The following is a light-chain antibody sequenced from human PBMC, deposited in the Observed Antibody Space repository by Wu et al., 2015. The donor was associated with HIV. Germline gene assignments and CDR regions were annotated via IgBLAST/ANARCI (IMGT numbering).Light chain of an antibody. CDR1: QNVRSNY. CDR3: QQYASSPALT. CDR2: GAS. J-gene: IGKJ4*01. V-gene: IGKV3-20*01. Sequence: EGVLTQSPVTLSLSPGERATLSCRASQNVRSNYLAWYQQKPGQAPRLLIYGASTRATGIPDRFSGSGSGTDFTLTISRLEPEDFAVYYCQQYASSPALTFGGGTKVEIK.